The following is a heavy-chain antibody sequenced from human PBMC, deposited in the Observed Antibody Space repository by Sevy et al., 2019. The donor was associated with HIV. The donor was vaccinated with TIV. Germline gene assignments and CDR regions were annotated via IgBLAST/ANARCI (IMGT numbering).Heavy chain of an antibody. Sequence: GGSLRLSCAASGFTFSSYGMHWVRQAPGKGLEWVAVISYDGSSKYYADSVKGRFTISRDNSKNTLYLQMNSLRAEDTGVYYCAKRVSDYAFWSGYYYYYGMDVWGQGTTVTVSS. CDR2: ISYDGSSK. V-gene: IGHV3-30*18. CDR1: GFTFSSYG. D-gene: IGHD3-3*01. CDR3: AKRVSDYAFWSGYYYYYGMDV. J-gene: IGHJ6*02.